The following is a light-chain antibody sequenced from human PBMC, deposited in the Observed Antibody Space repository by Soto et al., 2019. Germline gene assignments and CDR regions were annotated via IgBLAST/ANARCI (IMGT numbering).Light chain of an antibody. CDR2: DAS. Sequence: EIVLTQSPATLSLFPGERATLSCRASQSVSIYLAWYQQKPGQAPRLLIYDASNRATGIPDRFSGSESGTDFTLTISRLEPEDFAVYYCQQYESSPYTFGQGTRLEIK. V-gene: IGKV3-20*01. J-gene: IGKJ2*01. CDR3: QQYESSPYT. CDR1: QSVSIY.